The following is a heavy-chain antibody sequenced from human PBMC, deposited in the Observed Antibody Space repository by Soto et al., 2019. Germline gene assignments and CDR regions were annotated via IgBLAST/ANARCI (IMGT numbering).Heavy chain of an antibody. D-gene: IGHD3-9*01. CDR1: GYTFTGYY. J-gene: IGHJ6*02. CDR3: ARENGDCDILTDYYPYYYYGMDV. CDR2: INPSGGRT. V-gene: IGHV1-46*01. Sequence: GASVKVSCKASGYTFTGYYVHWVRQAPGQGLEWLGIINPSGGRTNYAQTLQGRITVTRDTSTSTVYMQLSSLRSEDTAVYYCARENGDCDILTDYYPYYYYGMDVWGQGTTVTVSS.